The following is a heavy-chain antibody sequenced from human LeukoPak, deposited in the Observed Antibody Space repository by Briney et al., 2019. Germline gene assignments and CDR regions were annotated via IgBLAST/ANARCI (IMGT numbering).Heavy chain of an antibody. CDR2: ISSRTTYI. Sequence: PGGSLRLSCAASGFTFSSYTVNWIRQVPGKGLEWVSSISSRTTYIFYADSVKGRFTISRDNAKNSVYLEMNSLRAEDTAIYYCVRDRGSGWSLGYWGQGTLLTVSS. CDR1: GFTFSSYT. J-gene: IGHJ4*02. CDR3: VRDRGSGWSLGY. D-gene: IGHD6-19*01. V-gene: IGHV3-21*01.